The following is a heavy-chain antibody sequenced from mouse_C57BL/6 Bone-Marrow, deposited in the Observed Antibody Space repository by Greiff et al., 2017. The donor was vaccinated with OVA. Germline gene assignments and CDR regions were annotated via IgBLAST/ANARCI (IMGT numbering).Heavy chain of an antibody. J-gene: IGHJ4*01. V-gene: IGHV1-53*01. Sequence: QVQLQQPGTELVKPGASVKLSCKASGYTFTSYWMHWVKQRPGQGLEWIGNINPSNGGTNYNEKFKSKATLTVDKSSSTAYMQLSSLTSEDSAVYYCARMVPDYDYDENYAMDYWGQGTSVTVSS. CDR2: INPSNGGT. D-gene: IGHD2-4*01. CDR1: GYTFTSYW. CDR3: ARMVPDYDYDENYAMDY.